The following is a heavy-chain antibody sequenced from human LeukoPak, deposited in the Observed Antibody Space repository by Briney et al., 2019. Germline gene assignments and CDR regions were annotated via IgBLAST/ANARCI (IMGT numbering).Heavy chain of an antibody. D-gene: IGHD6-6*01. CDR2: ISAYNGNT. CDR1: GYTFTSYG. J-gene: IGHJ3*02. CDR3: ARDRSIAPTYDAFDI. V-gene: IGHV1-18*01. Sequence: ASVKVSCKASGYTFTSYGISWVRQAPGQGLEWMGWISAYNGNTNYAQKFQGRVTVTRDTSISTAYMELSRLRSDDTAVYYCARDRSIAPTYDAFDIWGQGTMVTVSS.